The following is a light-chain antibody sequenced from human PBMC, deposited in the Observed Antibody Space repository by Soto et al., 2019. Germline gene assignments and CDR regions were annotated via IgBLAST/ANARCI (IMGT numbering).Light chain of an antibody. V-gene: IGLV2-14*01. CDR3: SAYTSSVALYV. CDR1: SSDIGTYNY. CDR2: EVS. J-gene: IGLJ1*01. Sequence: QSVLTQPASVSGSPGQSITISCTGTSSDIGTYNYVSWYQQHPGKAPKLMIYEVSNRPSGISNRFSGSKSGNTASLTISGLQAEDEDDYYCSAYTSSVALYVFGSGTKLTVL.